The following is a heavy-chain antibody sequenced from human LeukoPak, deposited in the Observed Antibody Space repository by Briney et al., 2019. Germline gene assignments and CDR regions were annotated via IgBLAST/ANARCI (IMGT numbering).Heavy chain of an antibody. J-gene: IGHJ6*03. CDR3: ASVTVTTWAPDGHMDV. CDR1: GGTFRSYA. D-gene: IGHD4-11*01. V-gene: IGHV1-69*05. CDR2: IIPIFGTT. Sequence: SVKVSCKASGGTFRSYAISWVRRATGQGLEWMGRIIPIFGTTNYAQKFQGRVTITTDESTSTAYMELSSLRSEDTAVYYCASVTVTTWAPDGHMDVWGKGTTVTVSS.